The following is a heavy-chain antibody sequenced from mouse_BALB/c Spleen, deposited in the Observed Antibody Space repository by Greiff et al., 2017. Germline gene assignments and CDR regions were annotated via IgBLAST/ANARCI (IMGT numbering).Heavy chain of an antibody. D-gene: IGHD2-12*01. Sequence: EVQGVESGGDLVKPGGSLKLSCAASGFPFSSYGMSWVRQTPDKRLEWVATISSGGSYTYYPDSVKGRFTISRDNAKNTLYLLMSSLKSEDTATYNCARGSTYRDDEQSSYWGEGSLGTVSA. V-gene: IGHV5-6*01. CDR2: ISSGGSYT. CDR1: GFPFSSYG. J-gene: IGHJ3*01. CDR3: ARGSTYRDDEQSSY.